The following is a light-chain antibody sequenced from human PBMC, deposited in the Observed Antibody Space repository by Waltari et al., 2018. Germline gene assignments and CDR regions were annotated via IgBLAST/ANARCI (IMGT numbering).Light chain of an antibody. Sequence: EIVLTQSPGTLSLSPGDRATLSCRASQSVSRTLAWYQQKPGQAPSLLIYGASIRATGVPVRFSGSGSGTDFSLTISRLEPEDFAVYYCQHYVTLPVTFGQG. CDR1: QSVSRT. CDR3: QHYVTLPVT. V-gene: IGKV3-20*01. J-gene: IGKJ5*01. CDR2: GAS.